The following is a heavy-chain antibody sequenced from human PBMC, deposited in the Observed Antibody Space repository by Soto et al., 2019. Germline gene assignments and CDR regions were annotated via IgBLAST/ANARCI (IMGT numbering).Heavy chain of an antibody. CDR3: ASEVVPAATMDV. D-gene: IGHD2-2*01. Sequence: LRLSCAASGFTFSDYYMSWIRQAPGKGLEWVSYISSSGSTIYYADSVKGRFTISRDNAKNSLYLQMNSLRAEDTAVYYCASEVVPAATMDVWGQGTTVTVSS. CDR1: GFTFSDYY. J-gene: IGHJ6*02. V-gene: IGHV3-11*01. CDR2: ISSSGSTI.